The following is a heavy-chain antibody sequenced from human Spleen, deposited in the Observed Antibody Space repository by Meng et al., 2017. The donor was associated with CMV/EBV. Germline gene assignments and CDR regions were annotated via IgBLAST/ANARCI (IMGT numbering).Heavy chain of an antibody. D-gene: IGHD6-19*01. CDR3: ARRQYSSGRTFDY. CDR2: MNPNSGNT. V-gene: IGHV1-8*02. CDR1: GGTFSSYA. J-gene: IGHJ4*02. Sequence: ASVKVSCKASGGTFSSYAISWVRQATGQGLEWMGWMNPNSGNTGYAQKFQGRVTMTRNTSISTAYMELSSLRSEDTAVYYCARRQYSSGRTFDYWGQGTLVTVSS.